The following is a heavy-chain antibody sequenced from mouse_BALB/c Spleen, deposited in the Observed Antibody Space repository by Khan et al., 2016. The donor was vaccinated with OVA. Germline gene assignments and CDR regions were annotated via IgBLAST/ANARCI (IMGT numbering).Heavy chain of an antibody. CDR3: TRWATWFFDV. V-gene: IGHV1-63*02. J-gene: IGHJ1*01. CDR1: GYTFTNYW. Sequence: VQLQQSGTELIRPGTSVKMSCKASGYTFTNYWLGWVKQRPGHGLEWIGDIYPRGYYTNYNEKFKGKATLTVDTSSNTAYMQLSSLTSEDSAVYFCTRWATWFFDVWGAGTTVTVSS. CDR2: IYPRGYYT. D-gene: IGHD3-1*01.